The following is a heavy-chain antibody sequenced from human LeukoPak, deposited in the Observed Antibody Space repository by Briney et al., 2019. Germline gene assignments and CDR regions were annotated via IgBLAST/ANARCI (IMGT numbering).Heavy chain of an antibody. CDR1: GGSISSYY. D-gene: IGHD3-10*01. J-gene: IGHJ5*02. V-gene: IGHV4-59*12. Sequence: PSETLSLTCTVSGGSISSYYWSWIRQPPGKGLEWIGYIYYSGSTNYNPSLKSRVTISVDTSKNQFSLKLSSVTAADTAVYYCVREYGSGSDELRFDPWGQGTLVTVSS. CDR2: IYYSGST. CDR3: VREYGSGSDELRFDP.